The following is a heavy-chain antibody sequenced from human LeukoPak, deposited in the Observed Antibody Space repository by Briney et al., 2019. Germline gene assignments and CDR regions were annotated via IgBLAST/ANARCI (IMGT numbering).Heavy chain of an antibody. CDR1: GYTFTNYD. Sequence: ASVKVSCKASGYTFTNYDINWVRQATGQGLEWMGWMNPNSGNTGYAQKFQGRVTMTRSTSISTACMELSSLRFEDTAVYFCTRSVRNGHFDYWGQGTLVTVSS. D-gene: IGHD2-8*01. V-gene: IGHV1-8*01. CDR2: MNPNSGNT. J-gene: IGHJ4*02. CDR3: TRSVRNGHFDY.